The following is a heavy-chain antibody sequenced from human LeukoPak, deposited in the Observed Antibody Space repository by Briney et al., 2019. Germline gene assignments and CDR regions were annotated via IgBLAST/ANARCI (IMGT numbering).Heavy chain of an antibody. CDR2: ISRGGTPI. D-gene: IGHD5-12*01. V-gene: IGHV3-48*03. CDR3: AGGYSGYDY. CDR1: GFTFSSYE. Sequence: PGGSLRLSCAATGFTFSSYEMNWVRQAPGKGLEWLSYISRGGTPIYYADSVKGRFTIPKDNAKNSLYLQMNSLRAEDTAVYYCAGGYSGYDYWGQGTLVTVSS. J-gene: IGHJ4*02.